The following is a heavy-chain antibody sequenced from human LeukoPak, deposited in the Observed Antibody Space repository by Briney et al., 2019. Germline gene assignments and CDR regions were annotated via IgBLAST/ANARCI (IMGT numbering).Heavy chain of an antibody. CDR2: IYTSGTT. Sequence: PSETLSLTCTVSGGSISSYYGSWVRQPAGKGREWIGRIYTSGTTNYNPSLKSRVTMSVDTSKNQFSLKMRSVTAADTAVYYCARANYDGSDYWGQGTLVTVSS. CDR3: ARANYDGSDY. J-gene: IGHJ4*01. V-gene: IGHV4-4*07. D-gene: IGHD3-22*01. CDR1: GGSISSYY.